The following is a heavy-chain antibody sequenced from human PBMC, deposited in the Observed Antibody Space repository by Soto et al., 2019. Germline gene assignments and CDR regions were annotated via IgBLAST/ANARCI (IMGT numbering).Heavy chain of an antibody. D-gene: IGHD5-18*01. CDR3: LTINSYGPPGSGYYYGMDV. V-gene: IGHV3-53*04. CDR2: IYSGGST. Sequence: EVQLVESGGGLVQPGGSLRLCCAASGFTVSSNYMSWVRQAPGKGLEWVSVIYSGGSTYYADSVKGRFTISRHNSKNTLYLQMNSLRAEDTAVYYCLTINSYGPPGSGYYYGMDVWGQGTTVTVSS. CDR1: GFTVSSNY. J-gene: IGHJ6*02.